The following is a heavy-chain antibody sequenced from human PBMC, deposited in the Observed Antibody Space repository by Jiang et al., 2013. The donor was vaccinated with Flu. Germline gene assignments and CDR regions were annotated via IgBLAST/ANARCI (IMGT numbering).Heavy chain of an antibody. CDR3: AKDMTIAARPYYYGMDV. D-gene: IGHD6-6*01. Sequence: VQLLESGGGLVQPGRSLRLSCAASGFTFDDYAMHWVRQAPGKGLEWVSGISWNSGSIGYADSVKGRFTISRDNAKNSLYLQMNSLRAEDTALYYCAKDMTIAARPYYYGMDVWGQGTTVTASS. J-gene: IGHJ6*02. CDR1: GFTFDDYA. V-gene: IGHV3-9*01. CDR2: ISWNSGSI.